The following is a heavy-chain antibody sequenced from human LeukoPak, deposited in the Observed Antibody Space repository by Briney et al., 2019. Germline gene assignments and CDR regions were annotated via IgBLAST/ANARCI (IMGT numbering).Heavy chain of an antibody. D-gene: IGHD1-26*01. CDR1: GFTVSSNY. V-gene: IGHV3-66*02. Sequence: GGSLRLCCAASGFTVSSNYMSWGRQAPGKGLQWVSVIYSGGSTYYADSVKGRFTISRDNSKNTLYLQMNSLRAEDTAVYYCARDKGVGATRNWGQGTLVTVSS. CDR3: ARDKGVGATRN. J-gene: IGHJ4*02. CDR2: IYSGGST.